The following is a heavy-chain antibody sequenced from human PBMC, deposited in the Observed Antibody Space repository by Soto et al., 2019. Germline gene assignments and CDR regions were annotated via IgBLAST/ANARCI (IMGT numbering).Heavy chain of an antibody. CDR3: ARRGEAEDIVVVPVDYYYGMDV. J-gene: IGHJ6*02. CDR1: GYSFTSYW. CDR2: IDPSDSYT. D-gene: IGHD2-2*01. Sequence: GESLKISCKGSGYSFTSYWISWVRQMPGKGLEWMGRIDPSDSYTNYSPSFQGHVTISADKSISTAYLQWSSLKASDTAMYYCARRGEAEDIVVVPVDYYYGMDVGGHGTTVTVS. V-gene: IGHV5-10-1*01.